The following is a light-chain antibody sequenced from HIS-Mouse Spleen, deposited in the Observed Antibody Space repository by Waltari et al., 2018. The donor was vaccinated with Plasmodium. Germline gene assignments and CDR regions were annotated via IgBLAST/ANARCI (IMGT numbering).Light chain of an antibody. CDR1: ALPKQY. CDR3: QSADSSGTYRV. V-gene: IGLV3-25*03. Sequence: SYELTQPPSVSVSPGQTARITCSGDALPKQYAYWYQQKPGQAPVLVIYKDRERPSGIPGRLSGTSSGTTVTLTISGVQAEDEADYYCQSADSSGTYRVFGGGTKLTVL. CDR2: KDR. J-gene: IGLJ2*01.